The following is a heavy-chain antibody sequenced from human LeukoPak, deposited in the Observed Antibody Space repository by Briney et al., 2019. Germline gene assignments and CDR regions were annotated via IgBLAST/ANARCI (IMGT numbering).Heavy chain of an antibody. Sequence: PSETLSLTCAGYGGSFSGHYWSWIRQPPGKGLEWIGEINHSGSTNYNPSLKSRVTISVDTSKNQFSLKLSSVTAADTAVYYCARGCGSGSYSYYFDYWGQGTLVTVSS. CDR2: INHSGST. D-gene: IGHD3-10*01. V-gene: IGHV4-34*01. CDR3: ARGCGSGSYSYYFDY. J-gene: IGHJ4*02. CDR1: GGSFSGHY.